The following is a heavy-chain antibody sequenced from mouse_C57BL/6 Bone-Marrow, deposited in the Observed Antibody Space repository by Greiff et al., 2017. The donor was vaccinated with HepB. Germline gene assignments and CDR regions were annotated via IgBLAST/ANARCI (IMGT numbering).Heavy chain of an antibody. CDR1: GFSLTSYG. CDR2: IWSGGST. V-gene: IGHV2-2*01. J-gene: IGHJ4*01. CDR3: ARNDLYYSNYEGGFDYAMDY. Sequence: QVQLQQSGPGLVQPSQSLSITCTVSGFSLTSYGVHWVRQSPGKGLEWLGVIWSGGSTDYNAAFISRLSISKDNSKSQVFFKMNSLQADDTAIYYCARNDLYYSNYEGGFDYAMDYWGQGTSVTVSS. D-gene: IGHD2-5*01.